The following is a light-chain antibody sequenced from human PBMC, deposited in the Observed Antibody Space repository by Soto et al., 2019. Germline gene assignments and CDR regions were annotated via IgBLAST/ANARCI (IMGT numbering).Light chain of an antibody. J-gene: IGKJ5*01. CDR2: DAS. CDR3: QHYDHLPIT. Sequence: DIQMTQSPSSLSASVEDRFTITCQASQDITNYLNWYQQKPGKAPRLLLYDASSLETGVPSRFSGSGSGTDFTFTISSLQPEDIATYYCQHYDHLPITFGQGTRLEIK. CDR1: QDITNY. V-gene: IGKV1-33*01.